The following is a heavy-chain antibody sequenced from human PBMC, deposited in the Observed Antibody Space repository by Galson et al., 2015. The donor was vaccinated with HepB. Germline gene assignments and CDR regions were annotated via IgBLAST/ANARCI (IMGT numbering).Heavy chain of an antibody. V-gene: IGHV3-21*01. CDR1: GFTFSSYS. D-gene: IGHD3-16*01. CDR2: ISSSSSYI. CDR3: ARVASGAMITFGGGTDY. J-gene: IGHJ4*02. Sequence: SLRLSCAASGFTFSSYSMNWVRQAPGKGLEWVSSISSSSSYIYYADSVKGRFTISRDNAKNSLYLQMNSLRAEDTAVYYCARVASGAMITFGGGTDYWGQGTLVTVSS.